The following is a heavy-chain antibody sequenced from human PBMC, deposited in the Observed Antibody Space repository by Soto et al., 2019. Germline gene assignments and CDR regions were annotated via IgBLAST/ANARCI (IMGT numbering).Heavy chain of an antibody. CDR1: GDSISSGGYS. D-gene: IGHD5-18*01. V-gene: IGHV4-30-2*01. CDR3: ARGDTVMTPFDY. CDR2: IYHSGST. Sequence: PSATLSLTCAVSGDSISSGGYSWSWIRQPPGKGLEWIGFIYHSGSTYYNPSLKSRVTISVDRSKNQFSLKLTSVTAADTAIYYCARGDTVMTPFDYWGQGTLVTVSS. J-gene: IGHJ4*02.